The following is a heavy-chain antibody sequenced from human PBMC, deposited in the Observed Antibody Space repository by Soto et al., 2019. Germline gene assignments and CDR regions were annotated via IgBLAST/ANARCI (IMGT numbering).Heavy chain of an antibody. V-gene: IGHV1-69*13. Sequence: SVKVSCKASGDAFSSYAISWVRQAPGQGLEWMGGIIPIFGTANYAQKFQGRVTITADESTSTAYMELSSLRSEDTAVYYCARLRGGSYLRKEKISVFDYWGQGTLVTVSS. J-gene: IGHJ4*02. D-gene: IGHD1-26*01. CDR2: IIPIFGTA. CDR1: GDAFSSYA. CDR3: ARLRGGSYLRKEKISVFDY.